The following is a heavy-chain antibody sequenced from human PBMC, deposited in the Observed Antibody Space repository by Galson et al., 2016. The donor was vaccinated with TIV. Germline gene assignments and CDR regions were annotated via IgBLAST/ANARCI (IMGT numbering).Heavy chain of an antibody. V-gene: IGHV3-66*02. J-gene: IGHJ6*02. CDR1: GLSVSINY. CDR3: VRDRIVDATYYFYYYGLDV. D-gene: IGHD1-26*01. CDR2: ISDAGNT. Sequence: SLRLSCAASGLSVSINYMTWVRQAPGKGLEWVSLISDAGNTYYPDSVKGRFTVSRDNSKNTLYLQMNSLRVEDTALYYCVRDRIVDATYYFYYYGLDVWGQGTAVTVSS.